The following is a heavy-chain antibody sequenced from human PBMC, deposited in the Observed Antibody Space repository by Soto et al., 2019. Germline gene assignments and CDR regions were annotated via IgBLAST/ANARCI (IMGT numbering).Heavy chain of an antibody. Sequence: VGSLRLSCAASGFTFSSDWMHWVRQAPGKGLEWVAVISYDGSNKYYADSVKGRFTISRDNSKNTLYLQMNSLRAEDTAVYYCARGLYYDTSGYWAPWGQGTMVTVSS. D-gene: IGHD3-22*01. CDR2: ISYDGSNK. V-gene: IGHV3-30-3*01. CDR3: ARGLYYDTSGYWAP. J-gene: IGHJ3*01. CDR1: GFTFSSDW.